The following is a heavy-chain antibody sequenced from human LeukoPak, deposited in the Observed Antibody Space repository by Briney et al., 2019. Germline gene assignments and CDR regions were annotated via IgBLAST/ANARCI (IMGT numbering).Heavy chain of an antibody. Sequence: GASVKVSCKASGGTFSSYAISWVRQAPGQGLEWMGGIIPIFGTANYAQKFQGRVTITADKSTSTAYMELSSLRSEDTAVYYCARGYGDYVFELVAFDIWGQGTMVTVSS. D-gene: IGHD4-17*01. J-gene: IGHJ3*02. CDR1: GGTFSSYA. V-gene: IGHV1-69*06. CDR2: IIPIFGTA. CDR3: ARGYGDYVFELVAFDI.